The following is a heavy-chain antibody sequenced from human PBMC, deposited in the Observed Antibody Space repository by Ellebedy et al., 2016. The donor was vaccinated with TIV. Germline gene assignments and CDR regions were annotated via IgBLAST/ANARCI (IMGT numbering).Heavy chain of an antibody. D-gene: IGHD3-22*01. CDR1: GYTFTSYG. CDR2: ISAYNGNT. CDR3: ARDGYYYDSSGYFQNPHFDY. V-gene: IGHV1-18*04. J-gene: IGHJ4*02. Sequence: AASVKVSCKASGYTFTSYGISWVRQAPGQGLEWMGWISAYNGNTNYAQKLQGRVTMTTDTSTSTAYMELRSLRSDDTAVYYCARDGYYYDSSGYFQNPHFDYWGQGTLVTVSS.